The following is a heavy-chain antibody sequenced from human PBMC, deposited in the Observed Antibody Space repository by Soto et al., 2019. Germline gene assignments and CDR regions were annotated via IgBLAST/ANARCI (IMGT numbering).Heavy chain of an antibody. CDR2: IDYSGST. Sequence: SETLSLTCTVSGDSISNSDYYCNWIRQSPGKGLEWIASIDYSGSTYYNPSLKSRVIISADTSNNLFSLKLRYVNDADTEMYFFHRDGRYYYGMDVWGQGPTVNVS. V-gene: IGHV4-30-4*01. J-gene: IGHJ6*02. CDR3: HRDGRYYYGMDV. CDR1: GDSISNSDYY.